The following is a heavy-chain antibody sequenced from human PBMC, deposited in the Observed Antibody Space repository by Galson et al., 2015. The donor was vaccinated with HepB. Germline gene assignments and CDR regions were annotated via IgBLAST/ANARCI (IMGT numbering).Heavy chain of an antibody. CDR1: GFMFNNHD. CDR2: MSDSGART. CDR3: ARLKREYNYDRSAYGAFDI. D-gene: IGHD3-22*01. Sequence: SLRLSCAASGFMFNNHDMAWVRQTPKKGLDWVSTMSDSGARTYYADSVKGRCTISRDNSKNTLYLEMNSLRGEDTAVYYCARLKREYNYDRSAYGAFDIWGQGTMVTVSS. V-gene: IGHV3-23*01. J-gene: IGHJ3*02.